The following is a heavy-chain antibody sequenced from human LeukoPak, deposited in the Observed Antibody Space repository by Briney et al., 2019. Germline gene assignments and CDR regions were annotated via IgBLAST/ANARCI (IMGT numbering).Heavy chain of an antibody. J-gene: IGHJ4*02. CDR1: GFTFSSYS. CDR2: ISSSSSYI. V-gene: IGHV3-21*01. Sequence: AGGSLRLSCAASGFTFSSYSMNWVRQAPGKGLEWVSSISSSSSYIYYADPVRGRFTISRDNAKNSLYLKMNSPRAEDTAVFYCTRDPHTYYYDSSGYYPFDYWGQGTLVTVSS. CDR3: TRDPHTYYYDSSGYYPFDY. D-gene: IGHD3-22*01.